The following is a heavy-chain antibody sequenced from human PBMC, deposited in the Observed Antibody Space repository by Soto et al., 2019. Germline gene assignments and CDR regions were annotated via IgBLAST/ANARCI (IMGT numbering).Heavy chain of an antibody. CDR3: ARDLFYYDSSGYSQNYYYYGMAV. V-gene: IGHV3-53*01. D-gene: IGHD3-22*01. J-gene: IGHJ6*02. CDR2: IYSGGST. Sequence: GGSLRLSCAASGFTVSSNYMSWVRQAPGKGLEWVSVIYSGGSTYYADSVKGRFTISRDNSKNTLYLQMNSLRAEDTAVYYCARDLFYYDSSGYSQNYYYYGMAVWGQGTTVTVSS. CDR1: GFTVSSNY.